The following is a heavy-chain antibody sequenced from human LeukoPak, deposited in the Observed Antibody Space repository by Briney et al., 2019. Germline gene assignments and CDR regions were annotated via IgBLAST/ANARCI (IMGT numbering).Heavy chain of an antibody. V-gene: IGHV4-34*01. D-gene: IGHD1-26*01. CDR1: GGSFSGYY. Sequence: PSETLSLTCAVYGGSFSGYYWRWLRQPPGKGREGIGEINHSGSTNYNPSLKSRVTISVDTSKNHFSLKLSSVTAADTAVYYCARGAQVRELRPNYYYYYMDVWGKGTTVTVSS. J-gene: IGHJ6*03. CDR2: INHSGST. CDR3: ARGAQVRELRPNYYYYYMDV.